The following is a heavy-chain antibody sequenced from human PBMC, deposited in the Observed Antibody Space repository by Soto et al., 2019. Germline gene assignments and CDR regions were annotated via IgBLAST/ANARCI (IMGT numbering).Heavy chain of an antibody. CDR1: GFTFSSYT. D-gene: IGHD7-27*01. V-gene: IGHV3-23*01. CDR3: AKGWGDY. J-gene: IGHJ4*02. CDR2: ISSSGGST. Sequence: EVQLLESGGGLVQPGGSLRLSCAASGFTFSSYTMSWVRQGPGKGLEWVSGISSSGGSTVYADSVKGRFTISRDNFKNTLYLQMTSLRVGDTAVSYCAKGWGDYWGQGTRVTGSS.